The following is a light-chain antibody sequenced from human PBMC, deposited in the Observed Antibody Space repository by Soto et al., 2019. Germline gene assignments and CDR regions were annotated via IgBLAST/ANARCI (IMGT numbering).Light chain of an antibody. CDR2: GAS. CDR1: QSVSSSY. Sequence: EIVLTQSPGTLSLSPGERATLSCRASQSVSSSYLAWYQQKPGQAPRLLIYGASSRATGIPDRFSGSGSGTDFTLTISRLEPEDFAVYYCQQRSNWPPTWTFGQGTK. CDR3: QQRSNWPPTWT. V-gene: IGKV3D-20*02. J-gene: IGKJ1*01.